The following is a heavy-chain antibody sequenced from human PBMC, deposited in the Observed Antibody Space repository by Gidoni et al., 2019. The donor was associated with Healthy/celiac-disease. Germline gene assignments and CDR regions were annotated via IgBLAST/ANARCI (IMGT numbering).Heavy chain of an antibody. J-gene: IGHJ6*02. CDR3: ATSFYSSSESPYYYYYGMDV. D-gene: IGHD6-6*01. CDR1: GFTFSSYG. CDR2: IWYDGSNK. V-gene: IGHV3-33*01. Sequence: QVQLVESGGGVVQPVRSLSLSCAASGFTFSSYGMPWVRPAPGKGLEWVAVIWYDGSNKYYADSVKGRFTISRDNSKNTLYLQMNSLRAEDTAVYYCATSFYSSSESPYYYYYGMDVWGQGTTVTVSS.